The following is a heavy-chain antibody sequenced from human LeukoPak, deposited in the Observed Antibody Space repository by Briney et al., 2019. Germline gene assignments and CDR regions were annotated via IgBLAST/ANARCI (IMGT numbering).Heavy chain of an antibody. CDR1: GGSISSYY. V-gene: IGHV4-4*07. Sequence: SETLSLTCTVSGGSISSYYWSWIRQPAGKGLEWIGRIYTSGSTNYNPSLKSRVTMSVDTSKNQFSLKLSSVTAADTAVYYCARLQYYYDSSGYYYYYYGMDVWGQGTTVTVSS. D-gene: IGHD3-22*01. CDR3: ARLQYYYDSSGYYYYYYGMDV. CDR2: IYTSGST. J-gene: IGHJ6*02.